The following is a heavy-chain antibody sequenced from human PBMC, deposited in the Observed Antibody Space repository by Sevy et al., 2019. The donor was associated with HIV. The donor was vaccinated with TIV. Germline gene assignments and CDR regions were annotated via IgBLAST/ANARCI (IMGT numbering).Heavy chain of an antibody. J-gene: IGHJ4*02. Sequence: GGSLRLSCAASGFTFSSYSMNWVRQASGKGLEWVSSISSSSSYIYYADSVKGRFTISRDNAKNSLYLQMNSLRVEDTAVYYCARGLISSGYNYFDYWGQGTLVTVSS. CDR1: GFTFSSYS. CDR3: ARGLISSGYNYFDY. D-gene: IGHD3-22*01. CDR2: ISSSSSYI. V-gene: IGHV3-21*01.